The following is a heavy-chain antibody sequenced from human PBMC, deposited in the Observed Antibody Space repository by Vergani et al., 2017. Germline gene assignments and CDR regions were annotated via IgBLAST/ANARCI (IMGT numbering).Heavy chain of an antibody. D-gene: IGHD3-10*01. J-gene: IGHJ6*03. Sequence: QITLKESGPTLVKPTQTLTLTCTSSGFSLSTSGVGVGWLRQPPGKALEWLALIYWNDDKRYSPSLKGRRTITKDTSKTQVVLTMTNMDPIDTATYYCAHSSVVPGTHPSYCCYYMDVWGKGTTVTVSS. CDR3: AHSSVVPGTHPSYCCYYMDV. CDR1: GFSLSTSGVG. CDR2: IYWNDDK. V-gene: IGHV2-5*01.